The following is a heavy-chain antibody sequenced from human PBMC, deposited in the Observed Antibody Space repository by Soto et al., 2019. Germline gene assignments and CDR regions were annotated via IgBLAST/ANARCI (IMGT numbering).Heavy chain of an antibody. CDR1: GYTFTSYA. CDR3: ARVDELCFGEPTGLMDV. J-gene: IGHJ6*02. Sequence: ASVKVSCKASGYTFTSYAMHWVRQAPGQRLEWMGWINAGNGNTKYSQKFQGRVTITRDTSASTAYMELSSLSSEDTAVYYCARVDELCFGEPTGLMDVWGQGTTVTVSS. CDR2: INAGNGNT. D-gene: IGHD3-10*01. V-gene: IGHV1-3*01.